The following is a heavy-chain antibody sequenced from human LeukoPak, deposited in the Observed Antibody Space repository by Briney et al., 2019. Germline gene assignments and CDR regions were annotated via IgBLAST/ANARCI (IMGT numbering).Heavy chain of an antibody. CDR2: IRSNSDGGTI. CDR1: GFTFSNAW. V-gene: IGHV3-15*07. Sequence: GGSLRLSSATSGFTFSNAWMNWVRQAPGKGLEWVGRIRSNSDGGTIDYAAPVKGRFTLSRDDSKTTLYLQMNSLQTEDTAVYYCATDFYDSTWGQGTLVTVSS. CDR3: ATDFYDST. D-gene: IGHD3-22*01. J-gene: IGHJ5*02.